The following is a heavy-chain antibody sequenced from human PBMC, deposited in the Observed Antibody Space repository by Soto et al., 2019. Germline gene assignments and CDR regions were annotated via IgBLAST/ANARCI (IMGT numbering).Heavy chain of an antibody. CDR2: ISHNNGNT. Sequence: QVQLVQSGAELKKPGASVKVSCKASGYSFSNYEISWVRQAPGQGLEWMGWISHNNGNTNYAQKFQGRVIMTTDTSPSTAYMERRSLRSDDTAVYYCARRQGTITNLGVVTEEDDWGQGALVTVSS. CDR1: GYSFSNYE. D-gene: IGHD3-3*01. J-gene: IGHJ4*02. V-gene: IGHV1-18*01. CDR3: ARRQGTITNLGVVTEEDD.